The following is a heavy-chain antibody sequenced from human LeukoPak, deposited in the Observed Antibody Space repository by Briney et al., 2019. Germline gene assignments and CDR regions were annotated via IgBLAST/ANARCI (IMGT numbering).Heavy chain of an antibody. CDR3: AIGFGELLYLSYYGMDV. J-gene: IGHJ6*04. CDR1: GGTFSSYA. D-gene: IGHD3-10*01. V-gene: IGHV1-69*13. Sequence: ASVKVSCKASGGTFSSYAISWVRQAPVQGLEWMGGIIPIFGTANYAQKFQGRVTITANESTSTAYMELSSLRSEDTAVYYCAIGFGELLYLSYYGMDVWGKGTTVTVSS. CDR2: IIPIFGTA.